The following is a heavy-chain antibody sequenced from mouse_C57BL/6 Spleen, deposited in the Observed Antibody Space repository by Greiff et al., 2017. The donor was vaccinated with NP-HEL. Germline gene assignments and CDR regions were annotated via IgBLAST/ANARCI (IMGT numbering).Heavy chain of an antibody. CDR3: ARTITTVVEGGFAY. Sequence: QVQLQQPGAELVKPGASVKLSCKASGYTFTSYWMHWVKQRPGQGLEWIGMIHPNSGSTNYNEKFKSKATLTVDKSSSTAYMQLSSLTSEDSAVYYCARTITTVVEGGFAYWGKGTLVTVSA. J-gene: IGHJ3*01. CDR2: IHPNSGST. D-gene: IGHD1-1*01. V-gene: IGHV1-64*01. CDR1: GYTFTSYW.